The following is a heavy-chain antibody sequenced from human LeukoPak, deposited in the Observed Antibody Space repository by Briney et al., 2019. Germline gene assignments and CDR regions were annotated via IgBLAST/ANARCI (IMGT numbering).Heavy chain of an antibody. V-gene: IGHV3-49*02. CDR1: GFTFSSYA. CDR2: IRSKAQGVTP. J-gene: IGHJ4*02. Sequence: GAYLRLSCAASGFTFSSYAMSWVRQPPGKGLGWVAFIRSKAQGVTPEDAATVKGRCTISRDDSKSLAYLQMDSLKTEDTAVYYCTRAPGYSHGYYQYYFDYWGQGTLVTVSS. CDR3: TRAPGYSHGYYQYYFDY. D-gene: IGHD5-18*01.